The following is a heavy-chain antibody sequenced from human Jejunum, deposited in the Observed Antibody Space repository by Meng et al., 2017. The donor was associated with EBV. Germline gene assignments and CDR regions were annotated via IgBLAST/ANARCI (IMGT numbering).Heavy chain of an antibody. CDR3: ASPPGGGTGGY. D-gene: IGHD2-8*02. Sequence: QWQLVECGGGLVKPGGFLRLSCGVSGFTFSDYSMSWMRQAPGKGLEWVSYISSGGTTIYYADSVKGRFTISRDNGKNSLYLEMNSLRADDTAMYYCASPPGGGTGGYWGQGTLVTVSS. J-gene: IGHJ4*02. CDR2: ISSGGTTI. V-gene: IGHV3-11*01. CDR1: GFTFSDYS.